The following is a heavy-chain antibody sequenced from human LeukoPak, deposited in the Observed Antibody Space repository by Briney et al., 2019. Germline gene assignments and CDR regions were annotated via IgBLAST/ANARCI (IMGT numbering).Heavy chain of an antibody. CDR3: AKDDSSGYYYQLGDY. J-gene: IGHJ4*02. CDR2: IRYDGSNK. Sequence: GGSLRLSCAASGFTFSSYGMHWVRQAPGKGLEWVAFIRYDGSNKYYADSVKGRFTISRDNSKNTLYLQMNSLRAEDTAVYYCAKDDSSGYYYQLGDYWGQGTLVAVSS. V-gene: IGHV3-30*02. CDR1: GFTFSSYG. D-gene: IGHD3-22*01.